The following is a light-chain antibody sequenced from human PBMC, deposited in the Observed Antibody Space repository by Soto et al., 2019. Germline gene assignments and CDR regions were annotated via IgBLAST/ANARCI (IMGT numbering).Light chain of an antibody. Sequence: QSALTQPPSVSGSPGQSVTISCTGTSTDFVSYNRVSWYQQPPGTAPKLIIYEASNRPSGVPDRFSGSKSGNTASLTISGLQAAEEADYYCSLYTSENPYVFGTGTKVTVL. CDR2: EAS. CDR3: SLYTSENPYV. J-gene: IGLJ1*01. V-gene: IGLV2-18*01. CDR1: STDFVSYNR.